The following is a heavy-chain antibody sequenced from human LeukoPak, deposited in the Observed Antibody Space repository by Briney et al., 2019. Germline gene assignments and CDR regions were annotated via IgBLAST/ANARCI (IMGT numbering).Heavy chain of an antibody. D-gene: IGHD2-2*01. CDR2: INWNGGST. V-gene: IGHV3-20*04. CDR3: AKVASLCTSTSCVRGGFDY. CDR1: GFTFDDYG. J-gene: IGHJ4*02. Sequence: GGSLRLSCAASGFTFDDYGMSWVRQAPGKGLEWVSGINWNGGSTGYADSVKGRFTISRDNSKNTLYLQMNSLRAEDTAKYYCAKVASLCTSTSCVRGGFDYWGQGTLVTVSS.